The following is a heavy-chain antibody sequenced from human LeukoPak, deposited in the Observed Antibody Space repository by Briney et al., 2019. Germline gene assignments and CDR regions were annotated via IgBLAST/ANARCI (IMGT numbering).Heavy chain of an antibody. J-gene: IGHJ4*02. D-gene: IGHD3-16*01. CDR2: FYTSGSP. V-gene: IGHV4-4*07. CDR3: ARIGGITYFDY. Sequence: FXSWIRQPAGKELEYIGRFYTSGSPNYNPSLKSRVTMSVDTSKNQFSLRLSSVSPADTAVYYCARIGGITYFDYWGQGILVTVPS. CDR1: F.